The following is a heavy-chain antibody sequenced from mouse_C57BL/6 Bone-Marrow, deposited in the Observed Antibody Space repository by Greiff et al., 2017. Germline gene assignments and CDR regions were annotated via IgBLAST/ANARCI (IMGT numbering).Heavy chain of an antibody. V-gene: IGHV5-17*01. CDR3: ARGLRRYAMDY. D-gene: IGHD2-4*01. CDR1: GFTFSDYG. Sequence: EVQLQQSGGGLVKPGGSLKLSCAASGFTFSDYGMHWVRQAPEKGLEWVAYISSGSSTIYYADTVKGRFTISRDNAKNTLFLQMTSPRSEDTAMYYCARGLRRYAMDYWGQGTSVTVSS. J-gene: IGHJ4*01. CDR2: ISSGSSTI.